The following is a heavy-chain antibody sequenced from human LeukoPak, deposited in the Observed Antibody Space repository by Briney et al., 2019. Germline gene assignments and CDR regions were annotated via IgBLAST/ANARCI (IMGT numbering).Heavy chain of an antibody. J-gene: IGHJ4*02. V-gene: IGHV3-30*04. CDR2: ISYDGSNK. D-gene: IGHD4-17*01. CDR3: AIAGDYGDYEGGFDY. Sequence: GGSLRLSCAASGFTFSSYAMSWVRQAPGKGLEWVAVISYDGSNKYYADSVKGRFTISRDNSKNTLYLQMNSLRAEDTAVYYCAIAGDYGDYEGGFDYWGQGTLVTVSS. CDR1: GFTFSSYA.